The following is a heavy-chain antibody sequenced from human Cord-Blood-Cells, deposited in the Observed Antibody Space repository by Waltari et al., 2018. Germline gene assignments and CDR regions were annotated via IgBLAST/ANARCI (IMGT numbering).Heavy chain of an antibody. CDR2: INPNSGGT. D-gene: IGHD3-16*01. CDR3: ARLGGGMRRHDYFPNDY. CDR1: GYTFTGYY. Sequence: QVQLVQSGAEVKKPGASVKVSCKASGYTFTGYYMHWVRQAPGQGLEWMGWINPNSGGTNYAQKFQGRVTMTRDMSISTAYMELSRLRSDDTAVYYCARLGGGMRRHDYFPNDYWGQGTLVTVSS. J-gene: IGHJ4*02. V-gene: IGHV1-2*02.